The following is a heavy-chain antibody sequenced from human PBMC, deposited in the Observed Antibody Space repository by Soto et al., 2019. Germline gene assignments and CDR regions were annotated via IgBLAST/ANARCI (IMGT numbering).Heavy chain of an antibody. D-gene: IGHD6-13*01. Sequence: SGGTLRLSCAASGFTFSSYGMHWVRQAPGKGLEWVAVISYDGSNKYYADSVKGRFTISRDNSKNTLYLQMNSLRAEDTAVYYCAKDRSRAAARASPCCPHYGMDVRHPGTS. CDR2: ISYDGSNK. V-gene: IGHV3-30*18. CDR1: GFTFSSYG. CDR3: AKDRSRAAARASPCCPHYGMDV. J-gene: IGHJ6*02.